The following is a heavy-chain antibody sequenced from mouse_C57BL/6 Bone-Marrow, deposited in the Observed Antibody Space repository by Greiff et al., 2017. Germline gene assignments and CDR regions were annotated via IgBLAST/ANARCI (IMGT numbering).Heavy chain of an antibody. D-gene: IGHD2-4*01. Sequence: QVQLQQSGAELVKPGASVKISCKASGYAFSSYWMNWVKQRPGKGLEWIGQIYPGDGDTNYNGKFKGKATLTADKSSSTAYMQLSSLTSEDSAVYFCARRGGLYYDYDGGFAYWGQGTLVTVSA. CDR1: GYAFSSYW. CDR2: IYPGDGDT. CDR3: ARRGGLYYDYDGGFAY. J-gene: IGHJ3*01. V-gene: IGHV1-80*01.